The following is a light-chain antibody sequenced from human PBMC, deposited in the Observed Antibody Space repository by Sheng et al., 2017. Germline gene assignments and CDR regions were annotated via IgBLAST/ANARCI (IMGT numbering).Light chain of an antibody. Sequence: DVVMTQSPDSLALSLGERATINCKSRQSISDSSTDKNYLAWYQKKPGQPPKLFINWASIRESGVPDRFSGSGSETDFTLTIASLQAEDVAVYYCQQFYYTPLTFGGGTKVEVK. CDR3: QQFYYTPLT. CDR2: WAS. J-gene: IGKJ4*01. V-gene: IGKV4-1*01. CDR1: QSISDSSTDKNY.